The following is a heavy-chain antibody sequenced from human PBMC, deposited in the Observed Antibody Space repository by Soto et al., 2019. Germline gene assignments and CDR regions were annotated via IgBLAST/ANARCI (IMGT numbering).Heavy chain of an antibody. CDR1: GDSFSSYA. J-gene: IGHJ4*01. D-gene: IGHD6-13*01. Sequence: QVQLVQSGAELKKPGSSVRVSCKISGDSFSSYAISWVRQAPGEGLEWVGGIIPIFETANYAQNFQGRVTITAVESTTTAYMEVTRLRPEDTAIFYCAASDSSSQQHDYWGHGTLITVSS. CDR2: IIPIFETA. V-gene: IGHV1-69*01. CDR3: AASDSSSQQHDY.